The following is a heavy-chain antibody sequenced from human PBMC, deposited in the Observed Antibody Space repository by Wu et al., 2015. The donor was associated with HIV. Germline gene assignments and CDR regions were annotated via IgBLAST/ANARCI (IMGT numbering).Heavy chain of an antibody. V-gene: IGHV1-8*01. CDR2: MNPNNGYT. J-gene: IGHJ4*02. D-gene: IGHD3-22*01. CDR3: ARDYYGDYSEY. Sequence: QVQLLQSGAEVKKPGASVKVSCKASGYIFTRHDINWVRQTTGQGLEWMGWMNPNNGYTASAQKFQGRVTMTGDTSMSTAYMELRSLRSDDTAVYYCARDYYGDYSEYWGQGTLVHRLL. CDR1: GYIFTRHD.